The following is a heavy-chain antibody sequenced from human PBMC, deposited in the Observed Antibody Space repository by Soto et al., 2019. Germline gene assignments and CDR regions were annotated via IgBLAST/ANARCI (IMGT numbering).Heavy chain of an antibody. CDR3: ARGGSIYWYFDL. CDR2: INAGNGNT. CDR1: GYTFTSYA. J-gene: IGHJ2*01. D-gene: IGHD1-26*01. Sequence: QVQLVQSGAEVKKPGASVKVSCKASGYTFTSYAMHWVRQAPGQRLEWMGWINAGNGNTKYSQKCQGRVTITSDTSASTAYMELSSLRSEDTAVYYCARGGSIYWYFDLWGRGTLVTVSS. V-gene: IGHV1-3*01.